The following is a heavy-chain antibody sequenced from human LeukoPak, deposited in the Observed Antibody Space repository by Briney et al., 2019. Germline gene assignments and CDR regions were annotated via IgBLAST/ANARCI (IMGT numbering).Heavy chain of an antibody. V-gene: IGHV3-48*03. Sequence: GGSLRLSCAASRFTFSSYEMNWVRQAPGKGLEWVPYISSSDSTIYYADSVKGRFTISRDNAKNSLYLQMNSLRAEDTAVYYCAREASCSSSTCYTGDWYFDLWGRGTLVTVSS. CDR1: RFTFSSYE. J-gene: IGHJ2*01. D-gene: IGHD2-2*02. CDR2: ISSSDSTI. CDR3: AREASCSSSTCYTGDWYFDL.